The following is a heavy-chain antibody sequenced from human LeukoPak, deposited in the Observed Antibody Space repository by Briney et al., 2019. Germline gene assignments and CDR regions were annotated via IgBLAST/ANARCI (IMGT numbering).Heavy chain of an antibody. CDR3: ARSSMVRGRGYYYMDV. CDR1: GGSISSYY. Sequence: SETLSLTCTVSGGSISSYYWSWIRQPPGKGLEWIGYIYYSGSTNYNPSLKSRVTISVDTSKNQFSLKLSSVTAADTAVYYCARSSMVRGRGYYYMDVWGKGTTVTISS. J-gene: IGHJ6*03. D-gene: IGHD3-10*01. V-gene: IGHV4-59*01. CDR2: IYYSGST.